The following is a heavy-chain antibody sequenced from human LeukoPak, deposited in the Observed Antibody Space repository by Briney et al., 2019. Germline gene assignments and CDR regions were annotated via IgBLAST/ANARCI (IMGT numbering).Heavy chain of an antibody. CDR3: ARGPNKSDGGNSGSAWFDP. D-gene: IGHD4-23*01. V-gene: IGHV1-8*01. CDR2: MNPNSGST. J-gene: IGHJ5*02. CDR1: GYTFTTHD. Sequence: ASVKVSCKASGYTFTTHDINWVRQATGQGLEWMGWMNPNSGSTGYAQKFQGRVTMTRNTSISTAYMELSSLRSEDTAVYYCARGPNKSDGGNSGSAWFDPWGQGTLVTVSS.